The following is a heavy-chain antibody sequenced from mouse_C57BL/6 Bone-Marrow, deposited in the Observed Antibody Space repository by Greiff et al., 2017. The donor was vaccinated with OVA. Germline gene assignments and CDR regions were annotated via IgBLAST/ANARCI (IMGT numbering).Heavy chain of an antibody. CDR1: GFTFSSYG. CDR3: ARQGPFAY. V-gene: IGHV5-6*01. D-gene: IGHD3-3*01. J-gene: IGHJ3*01. CDR2: ISSGGSYI. Sequence: EVKLVESGGDLVKPGGSLKLSCAASGFTFSSYGMSWVRQTPDKRLEWVATISSGGSYIYYPASVKGRFTISRDNAKNTLYLQMSSLKSDDTAMYYCARQGPFAYWGQGTLVTVSA.